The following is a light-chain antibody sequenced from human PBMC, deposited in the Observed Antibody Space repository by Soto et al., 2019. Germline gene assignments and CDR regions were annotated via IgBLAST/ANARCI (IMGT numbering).Light chain of an antibody. J-gene: IGKJ5*01. V-gene: IGKV1-12*01. CDR3: QQANSFPIT. Sequence: DIQMTQSPSSLSASVGDRVTITCRASQGISNYLAWYQQKPGKVPKLLIYTASNLQSGVPSRFSGSGSGTHFTLTISSLQPEDFATYYCQQANSFPITFGQGTRLEIK. CDR2: TAS. CDR1: QGISNY.